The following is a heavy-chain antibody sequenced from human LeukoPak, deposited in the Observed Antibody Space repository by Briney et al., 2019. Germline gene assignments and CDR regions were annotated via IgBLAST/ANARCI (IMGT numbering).Heavy chain of an antibody. Sequence: ASVKVSCKASGGTFSSYAISWLRQAPGQGLEWTGGIIPIFGTANYAQKFQGRVTITTDESTSTAYMELSSLRSEDTAVYYCARAYGGNSVDAFDIWGQGTMVTVSS. CDR1: GGTFSSYA. D-gene: IGHD4-23*01. CDR2: IIPIFGTA. J-gene: IGHJ3*02. V-gene: IGHV1-69*05. CDR3: ARAYGGNSVDAFDI.